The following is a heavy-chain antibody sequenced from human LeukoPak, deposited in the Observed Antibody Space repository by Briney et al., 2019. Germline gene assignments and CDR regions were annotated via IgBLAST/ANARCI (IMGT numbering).Heavy chain of an antibody. CDR2: INDDGSST. CDR1: GFTFKLYW. J-gene: IGHJ2*01. Sequence: GGSLRLSCAASGFTFKLYWMHWVRQAPGKGLVWVSRINDDGSSTSYADSVKGRFTISRDNSKNTLYLQMNSLRAEDTAVYYCAKYYYDSSGYYPRYWYFDLWGRGTLVTVSS. V-gene: IGHV3-74*01. D-gene: IGHD3-22*01. CDR3: AKYYYDSSGYYPRYWYFDL.